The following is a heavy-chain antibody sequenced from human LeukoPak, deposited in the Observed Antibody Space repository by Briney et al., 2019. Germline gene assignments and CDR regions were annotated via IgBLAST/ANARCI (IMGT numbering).Heavy chain of an antibody. CDR1: GGTFSSYA. V-gene: IGHV1-69*06. CDR3: AGAVPAATWFDP. Sequence: SVKVSCKASGGTFSSYAISWVRQAPGQGLEWTGGIIPIFGTANYAQKFQGRVTITADKSTSTAYMELSSLRSEDTAVYYCAGAVPAATWFDPWGQGTLVTVSS. D-gene: IGHD2-2*01. J-gene: IGHJ5*02. CDR2: IIPIFGTA.